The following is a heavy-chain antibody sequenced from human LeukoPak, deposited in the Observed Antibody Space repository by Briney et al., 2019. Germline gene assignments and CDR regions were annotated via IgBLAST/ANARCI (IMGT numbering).Heavy chain of an antibody. CDR3: ARDREEVAVAGTSYNWFDP. D-gene: IGHD6-19*01. CDR1: GYTFTSYY. J-gene: IGHJ5*02. Sequence: ASVKVSCKASGYTFTSYYMHWVRQAPGQGLGWMGIINPSGGSTSYAQKFQGRVTMTRDMSTSTVYMELSGLRSEDTAVYYCARDREEVAVAGTSYNWFDPWGQGTLVTVSS. V-gene: IGHV1-46*01. CDR2: INPSGGST.